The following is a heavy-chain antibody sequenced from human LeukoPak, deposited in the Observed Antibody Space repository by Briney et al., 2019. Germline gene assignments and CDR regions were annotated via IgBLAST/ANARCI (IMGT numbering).Heavy chain of an antibody. CDR1: GFTVSSNF. CDR3: ARGGDSLHY. CDR2: IYSGGST. D-gene: IGHD3-10*01. Sequence: GGSLRLSCAASGFTVSSNFMTWVRQAPGQGLEWVSVIYSGGSTYYADSVKDRFTTSRDNSKNMLYLQMNSLRAEDTAVYYCARGGDSLHYWGQGTLVTVSS. J-gene: IGHJ4*02. V-gene: IGHV3-66*01.